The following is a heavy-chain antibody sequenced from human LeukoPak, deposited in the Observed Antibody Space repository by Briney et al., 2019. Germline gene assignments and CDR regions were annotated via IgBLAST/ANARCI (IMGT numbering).Heavy chain of an antibody. CDR2: INHSGST. CDR3: ARRDYSGTFQH. CDR1: GGSFSGYY. V-gene: IGHV4-34*01. J-gene: IGHJ1*01. D-gene: IGHD2-15*01. Sequence: SDTLSLTRAVYGGSFSGYYWSWIRQPPGKGLEWIGEINHSGSTNYNPSLKSRVTISVDTSKKQFSLKLNSVTAADTAVFYCARRDYSGTFQHWGQGTLVTVSS.